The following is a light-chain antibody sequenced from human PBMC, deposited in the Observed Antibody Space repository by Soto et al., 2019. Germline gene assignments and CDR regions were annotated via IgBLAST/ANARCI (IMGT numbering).Light chain of an antibody. CDR2: GAS. Sequence: EIVLTQSPGTLSLSPGERATLSCRASQSVSSSYLAWYQQKPGQAPRLLIFGASARPTGIPARISGSGSGIEFTLTISSLRSEDFAVYFCQQYYNWPRTFGQGTKVDIK. CDR1: QSVSSSY. CDR3: QQYYNWPRT. J-gene: IGKJ1*01. V-gene: IGKV3-15*01.